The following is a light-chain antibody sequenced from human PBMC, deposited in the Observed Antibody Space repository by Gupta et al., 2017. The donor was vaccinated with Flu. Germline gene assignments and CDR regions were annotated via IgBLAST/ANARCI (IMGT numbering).Light chain of an antibody. CDR1: SSDFGDYNL. CDR3: SSYTRNTVI. J-gene: IGLJ2*01. CDR2: EVT. V-gene: IGLV2-14*01. Sequence: QSALTQPASVSGSPGQSITISCTGSSSDFGDYNLVSWFQQYPGRAPKLIIYEVTHRPSGISNRFSGSKSGNTASLTISGLQAEDEADYYCSSYTRNTVIFGGGTHLTVL.